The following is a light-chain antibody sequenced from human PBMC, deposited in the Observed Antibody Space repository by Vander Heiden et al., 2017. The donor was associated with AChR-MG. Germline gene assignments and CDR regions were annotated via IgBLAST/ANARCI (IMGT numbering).Light chain of an antibody. J-gene: IGLJ3*02. Sequence: QSVLTQPPLLSGAPGQTVPLSCSGSNSSVGAGYGVPRYEQLPGTAPILLVYATCNRPSGVPDRFSGSKSGTSASLAITGLQAEDDSYYYCQSYDSCSWVFGGGTKLTVL. CDR2: ATC. CDR3: QSYDSCSWV. V-gene: IGLV1-40*01. CDR1: NSSVGAGYG.